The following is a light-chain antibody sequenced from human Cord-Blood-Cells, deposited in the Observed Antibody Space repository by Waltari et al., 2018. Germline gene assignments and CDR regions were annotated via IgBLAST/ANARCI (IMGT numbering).Light chain of an antibody. J-gene: IGKJ3*01. CDR1: QSVSSY. CDR2: DAS. CDR3: QQRSNWPPFT. Sequence: IVLTQPPATLSLSPGERATLSCRASQSVSSYLAWYQQKPGQAPRLLIYDASNRATGIPARFSGSGSGTDFTLTISSLEPEDFAVYYCQQRSNWPPFTFGPGTKVDIK. V-gene: IGKV3-11*01.